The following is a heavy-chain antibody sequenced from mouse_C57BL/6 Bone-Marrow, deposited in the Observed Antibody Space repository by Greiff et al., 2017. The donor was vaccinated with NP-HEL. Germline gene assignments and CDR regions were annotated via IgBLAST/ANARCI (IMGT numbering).Heavy chain of an antibody. J-gene: IGHJ2*01. CDR2: ISSGGSYT. CDR3: ASYDGYYENFDY. V-gene: IGHV5-6*01. D-gene: IGHD2-3*01. CDR1: GFTFSSYG. Sequence: EVHLVESGGDLVKPGGSLKLSCAASGFTFSSYGMSWVRQTPDKRLEWVATISSGGSYTYYPDSVKGRFTISRDNAKNTLYLQMSSVMSEDTAMYYCASYDGYYENFDYWGRGTTLTVSA.